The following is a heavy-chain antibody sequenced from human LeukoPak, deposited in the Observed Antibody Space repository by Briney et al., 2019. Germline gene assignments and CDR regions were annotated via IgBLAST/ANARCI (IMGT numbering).Heavy chain of an antibody. CDR1: GFTFSSYS. J-gene: IGHJ4*02. V-gene: IGHV3-48*01. D-gene: IGHD5-18*01. CDR3: ARDHNYAFDY. Sequence: QSGGSLRLSCAASGFTFSSYSMNWVRQAPGKGLEWVSYISSISGTINYADSVKGRFTISGDNARNSLFLQMNSLRAEDTDVYYCARDHNYAFDYWGQGTLVTVSS. CDR2: ISSISGTI.